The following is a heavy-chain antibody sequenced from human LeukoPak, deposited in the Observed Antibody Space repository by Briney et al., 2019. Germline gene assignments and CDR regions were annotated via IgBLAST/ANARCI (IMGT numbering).Heavy chain of an antibody. D-gene: IGHD3-10*01. CDR1: GYTFTSYY. V-gene: IGHV1-46*01. CDR2: INPSGGST. Sequence: GASVKVSCKASGYTFTSYYMHWVRQAPGQGLEWMGIINPSGGSTNYAQKLQGRVTITADESTSTAYMELSSLRSEDPAVYYCASLERSGSYFDYWGQGTLVTVSS. CDR3: ASLERSGSYFDY. J-gene: IGHJ4*02.